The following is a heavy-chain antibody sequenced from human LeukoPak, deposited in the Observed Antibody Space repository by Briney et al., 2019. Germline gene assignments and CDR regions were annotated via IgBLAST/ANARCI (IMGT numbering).Heavy chain of an antibody. J-gene: IGHJ4*02. D-gene: IGHD3/OR15-3a*01. CDR1: GFTFGDFP. CDR2: IRSRAYGGTT. V-gene: IGHV3-49*04. Sequence: PGGSLRLSCTTSGFTFGDFPMSWVRQAPGKGLEWVGFIRSRAYGGTTDYGASVKGRFTISRDDSKNIAYLQMNSLKIEDTAVYYCSRTYGDSGKLGLHGYWGRGSLVTVSS. CDR3: SRTYGDSGKLGLHGY.